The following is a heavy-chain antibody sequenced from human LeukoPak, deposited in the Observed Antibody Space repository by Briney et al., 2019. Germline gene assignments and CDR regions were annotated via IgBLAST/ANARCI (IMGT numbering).Heavy chain of an antibody. CDR1: GGSFSSYY. Sequence: SETLSLTCTVSGGSFSSYYWSWIRQPPGKGLEWIGYIYYSGSTNYNPSLKSRVTISVDTSKNQFSLKLSSVTAADTAVHYCASGAPFETYFDYWGQGTLVTVSS. CDR3: ASGAPFETYFDY. CDR2: IYYSGST. J-gene: IGHJ4*02. V-gene: IGHV4-59*01. D-gene: IGHD3-10*01.